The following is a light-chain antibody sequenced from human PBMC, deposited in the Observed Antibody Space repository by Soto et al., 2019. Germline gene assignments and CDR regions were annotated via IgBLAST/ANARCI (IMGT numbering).Light chain of an antibody. CDR1: QSLVHRERIAY. J-gene: IGKJ5*01. CDR3: MQGSRWPIT. V-gene: IGKV2-30*02. Sequence: DVVMAQSPLSLPVTLGQLASITCRSNQSLVHRERIAYFSWVQQRTGRSARRLFYKVSNRDSGVPARFSGSGSGTDFALKISRVEAEDVGVYYCMQGSRWPITFGQGTRLEI. CDR2: KVS.